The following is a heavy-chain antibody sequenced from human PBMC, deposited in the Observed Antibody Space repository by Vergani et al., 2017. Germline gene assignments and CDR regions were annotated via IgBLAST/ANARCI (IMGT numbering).Heavy chain of an antibody. V-gene: IGHV4-31*03. CDR3: ARDGSYGDVAYFDY. J-gene: IGHJ4*02. CDR1: GGSISSGGYY. CDR2: IYYSGST. Sequence: QVQLQESGPGLVKPSQTLSLTCTVSGGSISSGGYYWSWIRQPPGKGLEWIGYIYYSGSTYYNPSLKSRVTISVDTSKNQFSLKLRSVTAADTAVYYCARDGSYGDVAYFDYWGQGTLVTVSS. D-gene: IGHD1-26*01.